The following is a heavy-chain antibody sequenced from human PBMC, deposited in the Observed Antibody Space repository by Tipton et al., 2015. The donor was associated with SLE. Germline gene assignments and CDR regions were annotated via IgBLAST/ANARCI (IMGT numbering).Heavy chain of an antibody. CDR1: GFTFSSYG. J-gene: IGHJ4*02. V-gene: IGHV3-33*01. CDR2: IWYDGSNK. D-gene: IGHD6-13*01. Sequence: SLRLSCAASGFTFSSYGMHWVRQAPGKGLEWVAVIWYDGSNKYYADSVKGRFTISRDNANNSLYLQMNRLRAEDTAVYYCVREGYSSSWPLNWGQGTLVTVSS. CDR3: VREGYSSSWPLN.